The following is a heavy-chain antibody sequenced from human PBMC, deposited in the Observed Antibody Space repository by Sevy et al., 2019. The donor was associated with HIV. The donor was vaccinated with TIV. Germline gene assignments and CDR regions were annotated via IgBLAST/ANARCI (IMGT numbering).Heavy chain of an antibody. CDR1: GYTFTNYA. CDR3: ARDQTAARKGLDY. D-gene: IGHD2-15*01. V-gene: IGHV1-3*01. J-gene: IGHJ4*02. CDR2: INVGSGNT. Sequence: ASVKVSCKASGYTFTNYALHWVRQAPGQSLEWMGWINVGSGNTRYSQKFQDRFTITRGTSASTAYMELNSLTSEDTAVYYCARDQTAARKGLDYWGQGTLVTVSS.